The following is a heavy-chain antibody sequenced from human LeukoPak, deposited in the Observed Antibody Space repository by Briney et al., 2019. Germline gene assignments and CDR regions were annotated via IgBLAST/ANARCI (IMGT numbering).Heavy chain of an antibody. Sequence: GGSLRLSCAASGFTFSDFYMSWIRQAPGKGLEWVSYISGSGRTIYYADSVKGRFTISRDNAKNSLYLQMNSLRAEDTAVYYCARDIVVVPLVMGWFDPWGQGTLVTVSS. CDR3: ARDIVVVPLVMGWFDP. J-gene: IGHJ5*02. V-gene: IGHV3-11*01. CDR2: ISGSGRTI. CDR1: GFTFSDFY. D-gene: IGHD2-2*01.